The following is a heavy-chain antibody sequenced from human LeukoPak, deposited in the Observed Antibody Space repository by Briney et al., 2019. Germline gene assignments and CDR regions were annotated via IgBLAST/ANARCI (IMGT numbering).Heavy chain of an antibody. CDR1: GYTFTSYY. Sequence: GASVKVSCKASGYTFTSYYMHWVRQAPGQGLEWMGWINPNSGGTNYAQKFQGRVTMTRDTSISTAYMELSRLRSDDTAVYYCARAPEQWLVNIDYWGQGTLVTVSS. J-gene: IGHJ4*02. V-gene: IGHV1-2*02. CDR3: ARAPEQWLVNIDY. CDR2: INPNSGGT. D-gene: IGHD6-19*01.